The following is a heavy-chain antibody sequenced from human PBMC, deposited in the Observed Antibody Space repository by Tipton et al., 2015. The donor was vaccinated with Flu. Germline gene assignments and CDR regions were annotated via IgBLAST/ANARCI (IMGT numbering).Heavy chain of an antibody. D-gene: IGHD3-22*01. CDR1: GGSISSGSYY. CDR3: AREGDYYDSSGPISLFYY. Sequence: TLSLTCTVSGGSISSGSYYWSWIRQPAGKGLEWIGRIYTSGSTNYNPSLKSRVTISVDTPKNQFSLKLSSVTAADTAVYYCAREGDYYDSSGPISLFYYWGQGTLVTVSS. CDR2: IYTSGST. V-gene: IGHV4-61*02. J-gene: IGHJ4*02.